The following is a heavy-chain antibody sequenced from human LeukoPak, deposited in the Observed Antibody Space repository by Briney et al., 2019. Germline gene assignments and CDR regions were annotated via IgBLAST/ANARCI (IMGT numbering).Heavy chain of an antibody. Sequence: GGSLRLSCAASGFTFDDYAMHWVRQAPGKGLEWVSGISWNSGSIGYADSVKGRFTISRDNAKNSLYLQMNSLRAEDTALYYCTKGTSDWSYWYFDLWGRGTLVIVSS. CDR3: TKGTSDWSYWYFDL. J-gene: IGHJ2*01. CDR1: GFTFDDYA. V-gene: IGHV3-9*01. CDR2: ISWNSGSI. D-gene: IGHD6-19*01.